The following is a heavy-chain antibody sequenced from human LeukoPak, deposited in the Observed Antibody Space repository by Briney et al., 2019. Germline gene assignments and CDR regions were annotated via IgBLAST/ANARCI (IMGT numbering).Heavy chain of an antibody. V-gene: IGHV4-34*01. CDR1: GGSISSHY. CDR3: ARGLGRVATTAYYYYYGMDV. CDR2: INHSGST. D-gene: IGHD5-12*01. Sequence: SETLPLTCTVSGGSISSHYWSWIRQPPGKGLEWIGEINHSGSTNYNPSLKSRVTISVDTSKNQFSLKLSSVTAADTAVYYCARGLGRVATTAYYYYYGMDVWGQGTTVTVSS. J-gene: IGHJ6*02.